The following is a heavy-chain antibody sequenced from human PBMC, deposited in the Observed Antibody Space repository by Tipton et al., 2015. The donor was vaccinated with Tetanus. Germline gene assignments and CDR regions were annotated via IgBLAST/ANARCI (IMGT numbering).Heavy chain of an antibody. V-gene: IGHV1-69*01. Sequence: QSGPEVKKPGSSVKVSCKASGGTFSSYAISWVRQAPGQGLEWMGGIIPIFGTANYAQKFQGRVTITADESTSTAYMELSSLRSEDAAVYYCARDRSDYYDSSGYYPDAFDIWGQGTMVTVSS. CDR1: GGTFSSYA. J-gene: IGHJ3*02. D-gene: IGHD3-22*01. CDR2: IIPIFGTA. CDR3: ARDRSDYYDSSGYYPDAFDI.